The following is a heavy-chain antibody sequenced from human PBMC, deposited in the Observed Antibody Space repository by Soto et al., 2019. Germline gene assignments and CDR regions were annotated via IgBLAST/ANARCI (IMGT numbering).Heavy chain of an antibody. CDR1: SGSISSSNW. J-gene: IGHJ5*02. V-gene: IGHV4-4*02. CDR3: ARVPAAGPTIRWFDP. CDR2: IYHSGST. D-gene: IGHD6-13*01. Sequence: PSETLSLTCAVSSGSISSSNWWSWVRQPPGKGLEWIGEIYHSGSTNCNPSLKSRVTISVDKSKNQFSLKLSSVTAADTAVYYCARVPAAGPTIRWFDPWGQGTLVTVSS.